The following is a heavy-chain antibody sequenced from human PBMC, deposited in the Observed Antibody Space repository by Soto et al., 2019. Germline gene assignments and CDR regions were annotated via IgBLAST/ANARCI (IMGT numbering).Heavy chain of an antibody. CDR3: ANDQCPRLKAFDI. J-gene: IGHJ3*02. Sequence: QVLLVESGGGVVQPGRSLRLSCAASGLTFRSYSMHWVRQAPGKGLEWVAVMSYDGSNKYYADSVKGRFTISRDNSKNTLYLQMNSLRAEDTAVYYCANDQCPRLKAFDIWGQGTMVTVSS. CDR2: MSYDGSNK. CDR1: GLTFRSYS. V-gene: IGHV3-30-3*02.